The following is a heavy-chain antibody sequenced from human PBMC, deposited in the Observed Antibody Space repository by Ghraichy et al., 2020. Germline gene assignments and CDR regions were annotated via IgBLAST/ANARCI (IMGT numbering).Heavy chain of an antibody. J-gene: IGHJ4*02. CDR1: GYTFKSYS. CDR2: VTAYNGDT. Sequence: ASVKVSCKASGYTFKSYSISWVRQAPGQGLEWMGWVTAYNGDTNYAQKFQDRVTMTTETSTNTAYMELRSLRDDDSAIYYCVRDPYSGYDSRDYWGQGTLVTVSS. CDR3: VRDPYSGYDSRDY. D-gene: IGHD5-12*01. V-gene: IGHV1-18*04.